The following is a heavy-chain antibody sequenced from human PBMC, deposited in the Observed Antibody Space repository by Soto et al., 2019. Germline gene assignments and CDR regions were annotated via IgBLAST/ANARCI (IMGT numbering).Heavy chain of an antibody. Sequence: SETLSLTCSVSGYSISSGFYWGWIRQPPGKGLQWIGNIYHSGYTYYNPSLKSRVTISVDTSKNQFSLRLTSVSAADTAVYFCARERAGGPVDYWGQGTLVTVSS. V-gene: IGHV4-38-2*02. CDR2: IYHSGYT. CDR3: ARERAGGPVDY. CDR1: GYSISSGFY. J-gene: IGHJ4*02.